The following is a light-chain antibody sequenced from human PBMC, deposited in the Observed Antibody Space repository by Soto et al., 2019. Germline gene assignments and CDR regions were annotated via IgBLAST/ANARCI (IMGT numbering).Light chain of an antibody. Sequence: EIVLTQSPGTLSLSPGERATLSCRASQSVSNNLAWYQQKPGQAPRLLIYGASTRAPGIPARFSGSGSGTDFTLTISSLQSEDFAVYYCQQYNKWPYAFGQETKL. J-gene: IGKJ2*01. CDR2: GAS. CDR1: QSVSNN. CDR3: QQYNKWPYA. V-gene: IGKV3-15*01.